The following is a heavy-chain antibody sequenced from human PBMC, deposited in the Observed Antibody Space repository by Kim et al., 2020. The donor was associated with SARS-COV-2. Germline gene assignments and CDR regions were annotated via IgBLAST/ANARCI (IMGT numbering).Heavy chain of an antibody. CDR3: AAIRLGELSLRRGGTLPSYYFDY. J-gene: IGHJ4*02. CDR2: IYYSGST. Sequence: SETLSLTCTVSGGSISSGGYYWSWIRQHPGKGLEWIGYIYYSGSTYYNPSLKSRVTISVDTSKNQFSLKLSSVTAADTAVYYCAAIRLGELSLRRGGTLPSYYFDYWGQGTLVTVSS. V-gene: IGHV4-31*03. D-gene: IGHD3-16*02. CDR1: GGSISSGGYY.